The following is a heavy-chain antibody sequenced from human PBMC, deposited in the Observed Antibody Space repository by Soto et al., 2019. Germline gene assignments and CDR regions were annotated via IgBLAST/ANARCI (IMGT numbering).Heavy chain of an antibody. CDR1: GGYIISYY. Sequence: PSGQLSLTCPVSGGYIISYYWSWIRPPPGKGLEWIAYIYYSGSTNYNPSLKSRVTISVDTSKNQFSLKLSSVTAADTAVYYCARGDGSVTAGYYYYGMDVWGQGTTV. D-gene: IGHD1-26*01. V-gene: IGHV4-59*01. CDR2: IYYSGST. CDR3: ARGDGSVTAGYYYYGMDV. J-gene: IGHJ6*02.